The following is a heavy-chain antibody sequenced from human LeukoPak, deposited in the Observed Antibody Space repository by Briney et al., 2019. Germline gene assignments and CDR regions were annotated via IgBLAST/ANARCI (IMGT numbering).Heavy chain of an antibody. D-gene: IGHD6-13*01. V-gene: IGHV3-30-3*01. CDR2: ISYDGSNK. J-gene: IGHJ4*02. CDR3: ARTYSSSWYQDGY. Sequence: PGGSLRLSCAASGFTFSSYAMHWVRQAPGKGLEGVAVISYDGSNKYYADSVKGRFTISRDNSKNTLYLQMNSLRAEDTAVYYCARTYSSSWYQDGYWGQGTLVTVSS. CDR1: GFTFSSYA.